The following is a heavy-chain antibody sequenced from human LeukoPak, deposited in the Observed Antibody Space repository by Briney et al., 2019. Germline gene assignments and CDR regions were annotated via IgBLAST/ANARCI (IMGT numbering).Heavy chain of an antibody. CDR2: ISSSSSYI. CDR3: ARQEGGSYAPEDY. CDR1: GFSFENGN. D-gene: IGHD1-26*01. V-gene: IGHV3-21*01. Sequence: GGSLRLSCEASGFSFENGNMNWVRQTPGKGLEWVSSISSSSSYIYYADSVKGRFTISRDNAKNSLYLQMNSLRAEDTAVYYCARQEGGSYAPEDYWGQGTLVTVSS. J-gene: IGHJ4*02.